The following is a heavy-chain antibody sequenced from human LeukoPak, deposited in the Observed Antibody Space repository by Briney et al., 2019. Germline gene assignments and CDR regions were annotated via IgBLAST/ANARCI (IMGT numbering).Heavy chain of an antibody. CDR1: GYTFIGYY. CDR3: ARVTMIVVVPRVYYFDY. D-gene: IGHD3-22*01. V-gene: IGHV1-2*02. CDR2: INPNSGGT. Sequence: ASVKVSCKASGYTFIGYYIHWVRQAPGQGLEWMGWINPNSGGTNYAQKFQGRVTMTRDTSISTAYMELSRLRSDDTAVYYCARVTMIVVVPRVYYFDYWGQGTLVTVSS. J-gene: IGHJ4*02.